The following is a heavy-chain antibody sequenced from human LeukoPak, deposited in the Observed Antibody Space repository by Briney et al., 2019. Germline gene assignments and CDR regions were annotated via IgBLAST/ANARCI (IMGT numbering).Heavy chain of an antibody. CDR2: INSGGTT. Sequence: GGSLRLSCAASGFIVSSTYMNWVRQAPGKGLEWISVINSGGTTYYADSVKGRFTISRDNAKNSLYLQMNSLRAEDTAVYYCARAQIEDYWGQGTLVTVSS. J-gene: IGHJ4*02. V-gene: IGHV3-53*01. CDR3: ARAQIEDY. CDR1: GFIVSSTY.